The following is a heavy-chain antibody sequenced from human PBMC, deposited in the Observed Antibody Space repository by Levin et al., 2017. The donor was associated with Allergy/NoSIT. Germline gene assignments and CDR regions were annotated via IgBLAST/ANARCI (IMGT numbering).Heavy chain of an antibody. V-gene: IGHV3-9*01. CDR1: GFTFDDYA. Sequence: SLKISCAASGFTFDDYAMHWVRQAPGKGLEWVSGISWNSGSIGYADSVKGRFTISRDNAKNSLYLQMNSLRAEDTALYYCAKLSNPYYDSSGAPFDYWGQGTLVTVSS. J-gene: IGHJ4*02. CDR3: AKLSNPYYDSSGAPFDY. D-gene: IGHD3-22*01. CDR2: ISWNSGSI.